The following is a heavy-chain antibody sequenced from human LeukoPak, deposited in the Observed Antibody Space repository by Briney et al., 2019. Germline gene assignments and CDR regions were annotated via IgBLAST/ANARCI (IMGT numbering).Heavy chain of an antibody. Sequence: SETLSLTCTVSGGSISGDYWTWIRQPAGKGLEWIGRIYSSGSTNYNPSLKSRVTMSVDTSKNQFSLKVRSVTAADTAVYYCARGGSYYYGSGSNYYYYYGMDVWGQGTTVTVSS. V-gene: IGHV4-4*07. CDR2: IYSSGST. CDR3: ARGGSYYYGSGSNYYYYYGMDV. J-gene: IGHJ6*02. CDR1: GGSISGDY. D-gene: IGHD3-10*01.